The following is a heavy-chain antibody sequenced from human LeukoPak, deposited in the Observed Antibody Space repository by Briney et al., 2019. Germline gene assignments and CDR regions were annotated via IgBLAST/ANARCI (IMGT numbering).Heavy chain of an antibody. CDR3: ARFATETPGCDY. Sequence: PWASVKVSCKASGGTFSSYAISWVRQAPGQGLEWMGGIIPIFGTANYAQKFQGRVTITADESTSTAYMELSSLRSEDTAVYYCARFATETPGCDYWGQGTLVTVSS. V-gene: IGHV1-69*13. CDR1: GGTFSSYA. D-gene: IGHD2-15*01. J-gene: IGHJ4*02. CDR2: IIPIFGTA.